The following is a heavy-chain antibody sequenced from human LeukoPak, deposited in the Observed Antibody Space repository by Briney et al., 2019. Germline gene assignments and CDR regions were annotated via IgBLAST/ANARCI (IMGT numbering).Heavy chain of an antibody. J-gene: IGHJ4*02. Sequence: GSSVNISCKASGYRFTDYYIHWVRQAPGQRLEWMGWLNPASGMNPNSGGKFYAQKFRDRVTMSTDTSITTIYMGLSSLRSDDTAVYYCARVKKVLPEFKYWGQGSLLTVSS. D-gene: IGHD4/OR15-4a*01. CDR2: LNPASGMNPNSGGK. CDR1: GYRFTDYY. CDR3: ARVKKVLPEFKY. V-gene: IGHV1-2*02.